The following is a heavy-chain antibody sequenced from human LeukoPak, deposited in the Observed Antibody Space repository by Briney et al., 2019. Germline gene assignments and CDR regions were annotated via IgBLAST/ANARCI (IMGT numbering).Heavy chain of an antibody. V-gene: IGHV3-30*02. D-gene: IGHD6-13*01. Sequence: GGSLRLSCAASGFTFSSYGMHWVRQAPGKGLEWVAFIRYDGSNKYYADSVKGRFTISRDNAKNSLYLQMNSLRAEDTAVYYCASGGDIAAAGTTMGYWGQGTLVTVSS. CDR1: GFTFSSYG. J-gene: IGHJ4*02. CDR2: IRYDGSNK. CDR3: ASGGDIAAAGTTMGY.